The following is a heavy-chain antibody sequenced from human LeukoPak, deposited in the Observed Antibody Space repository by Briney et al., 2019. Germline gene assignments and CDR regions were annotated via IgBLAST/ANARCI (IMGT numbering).Heavy chain of an antibody. J-gene: IGHJ4*02. CDR1: GGSISNYY. CDR2: IYYSGST. D-gene: IGHD3-22*01. Sequence: SETLSLTCTVSGGSISNYYWSWLRQPPGKGLEWMGYIYYSGSTNYDPSLKSRVTMSLDTSKNQFSLKLSSVTAADTAVYYCASTAQWLSFDNWGQGTLVTVSS. V-gene: IGHV4-59*03. CDR3: ASTAQWLSFDN.